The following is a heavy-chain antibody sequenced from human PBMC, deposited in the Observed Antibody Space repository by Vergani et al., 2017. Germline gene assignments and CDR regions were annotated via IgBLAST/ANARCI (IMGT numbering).Heavy chain of an antibody. J-gene: IGHJ4*02. V-gene: IGHV3-48*01. Sequence: EVQLVESGGGLVQPGGSLRLSCAASGFTFSSYSMNWVRQAPGKGLEWVSHISSSSSTIYYADSVKGRFTISRDNAKNSLYLQMNSLRAEDTAVYYCARDSGYYGGFDYWGQGTLVTVSS. CDR1: GFTFSSYS. CDR3: ARDSGYYGGFDY. CDR2: ISSSSSTI. D-gene: IGHD3-22*01.